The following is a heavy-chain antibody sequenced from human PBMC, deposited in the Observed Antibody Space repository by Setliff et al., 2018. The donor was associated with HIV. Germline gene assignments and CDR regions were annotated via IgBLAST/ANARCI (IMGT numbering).Heavy chain of an antibody. V-gene: IGHV1-69*13. CDR1: GGTFSSYA. Sequence: SVKVSCKGSGGTFSSYAISWVRQAPGQGLEWMGGIIPIFGPTNYAQKFQGRLTITADESTSTAYMELSSLRSEDTAVYYCVGPKDCTSTSCRYYYYYYYMDVWGKGTPVTVSS. J-gene: IGHJ6*03. D-gene: IGHD2-2*01. CDR2: IIPIFGPT. CDR3: VGPKDCTSTSCRYYYYYYYMDV.